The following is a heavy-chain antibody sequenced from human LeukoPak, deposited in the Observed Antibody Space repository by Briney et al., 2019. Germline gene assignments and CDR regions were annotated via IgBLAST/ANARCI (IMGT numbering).Heavy chain of an antibody. J-gene: IGHJ4*02. CDR2: ILTNGNT. V-gene: IGHV4-4*07. Sequence: SETLSLTCTVSGSSINGYFWSWMRQPAGKGLEWIGRILTNGNTDYNPSLNSRVTMSMDTSRNQFSLKLRSVSAADTVVYYCARSARVEPGTGYYFDSWGRGTLVTVSS. CDR1: GSSINGYF. CDR3: ARSARVEPGTGYYFDS. D-gene: IGHD2-15*01.